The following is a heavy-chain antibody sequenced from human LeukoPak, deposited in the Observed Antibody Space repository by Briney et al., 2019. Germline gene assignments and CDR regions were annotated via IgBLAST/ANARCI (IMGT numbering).Heavy chain of an antibody. D-gene: IGHD6-13*01. Sequence: SETLSLTCTVSGGSISSSSYYWGWIRQPPGKGLEWIGSIYYSGSTYYNPSLKSRVTISVDTSKNQFSLKLSSVTAADTAVYYCARRIAAAGTGWFDPWGQGTLVTVSP. CDR3: ARRIAAAGTGWFDP. V-gene: IGHV4-39*01. CDR2: IYYSGST. J-gene: IGHJ5*02. CDR1: GGSISSSSYY.